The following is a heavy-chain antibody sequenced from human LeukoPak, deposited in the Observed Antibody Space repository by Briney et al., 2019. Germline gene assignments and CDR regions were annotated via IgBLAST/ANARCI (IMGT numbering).Heavy chain of an antibody. CDR3: ARDRELTSYDSAAFDI. D-gene: IGHD3-22*01. V-gene: IGHV3-33*01. CDR2: IWYDGSNK. J-gene: IGHJ3*02. Sequence: PGRSLRLSCAASGFTFSSYGMHWVRQAPGKGLEWVVVIWYDGSNKYYGDSVKGRVTISRDNSKNTLYLQMNSLRVEDTAVYYCARDRELTSYDSAAFDIWGQGTMVTVSS. CDR1: GFTFSSYG.